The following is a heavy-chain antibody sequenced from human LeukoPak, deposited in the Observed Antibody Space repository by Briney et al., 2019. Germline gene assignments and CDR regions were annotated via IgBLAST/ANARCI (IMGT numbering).Heavy chain of an antibody. CDR2: INDYTGDT. D-gene: IGHD5-18*01. CDR1: GGSFTDYF. V-gene: IGHV4-34*01. J-gene: IGHJ6*03. CDR3: ARGGYRYYYYYMDV. Sequence: PSETLSLTCTVYGGSFTDYFWTWIRQSPGKGLEWIGEINDYTGDTNYNPSLNSRVSISLEKSKNQFSLELRSVTAADTAVYYCARGGYRYYYYYMDVWGKGTTVTVSS.